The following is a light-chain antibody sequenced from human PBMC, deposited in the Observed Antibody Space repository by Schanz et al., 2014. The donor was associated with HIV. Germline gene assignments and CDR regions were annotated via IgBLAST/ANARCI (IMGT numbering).Light chain of an antibody. CDR2: DDN. CDR1: SSNIGAGYD. V-gene: IGLV1-40*01. Sequence: QSVLTQPPSLSGAPGQRVSLSCNGTSSNIGAGYDVHWYQQFPGTAPKLLIFDDNSRPSGVPGRFSGSKSDTSASLAITGLQAEDEADYYCNSYSHRNTYVFGSGTKLTVL. J-gene: IGLJ1*01. CDR3: NSYSHRNTYV.